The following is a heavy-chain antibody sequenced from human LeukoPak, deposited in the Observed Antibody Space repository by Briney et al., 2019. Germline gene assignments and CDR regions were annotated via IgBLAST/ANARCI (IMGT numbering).Heavy chain of an antibody. V-gene: IGHV3-20*04. CDR3: ARALRRYKYDYPSPDY. Sequence: GGSLRLSCEASGFSFSTYNMNWVRQAPGKGLEWVSGINWSGGSTGYTDSVKGRFTISRDNAKNSLYLQMNSLRAEDTALYYCARALRRYKYDYPSPDYWGQGTLVTVSS. CDR1: GFSFSTYN. D-gene: IGHD3-16*01. CDR2: INWSGGST. J-gene: IGHJ4*02.